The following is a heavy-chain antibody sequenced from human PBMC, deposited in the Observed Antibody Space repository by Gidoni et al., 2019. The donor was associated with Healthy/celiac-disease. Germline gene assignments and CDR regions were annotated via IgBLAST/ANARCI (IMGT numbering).Heavy chain of an antibody. J-gene: IGHJ5*02. V-gene: IGHV4-31*03. CDR1: GGSISSGGYY. Sequence: QVQLQESGPGLVKPSQTLSLTCTVSGGSISSGGYYWSWIRQNPGKGLEWIGYIYYSGSTYYNPSLKSRVTISVDTSKNQFSLKLSSVTAADTAVYYCARDSDYGAWDWFDPWGQGTLVTVSS. CDR3: ARDSDYGAWDWFDP. D-gene: IGHD4-17*01. CDR2: IYYSGST.